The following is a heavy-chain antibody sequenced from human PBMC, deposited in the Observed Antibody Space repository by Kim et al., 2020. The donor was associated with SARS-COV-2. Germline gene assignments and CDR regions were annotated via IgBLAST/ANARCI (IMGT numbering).Heavy chain of an antibody. D-gene: IGHD6-13*01. V-gene: IGHV3-23*01. CDR3: AKSSSHAFDY. Sequence: NYATSGKGRFTISRDNHKNTLYLQMNSLRAEETAVYYCAKSSSHAFDYWGQGTLVTVSS. J-gene: IGHJ4*02.